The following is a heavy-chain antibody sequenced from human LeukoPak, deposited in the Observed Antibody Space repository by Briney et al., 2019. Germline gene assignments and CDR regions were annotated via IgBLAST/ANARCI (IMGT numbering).Heavy chain of an antibody. Sequence: GESLKISCKGSGYSFTNYWIGWVRQMPGKGLEWMGAIYPVDSDTRYSPSFQGQVTISADKSISTAYLQWSSLKASDTAMYYCARLVHYDFWSGLVYYYYYYMDVWGKGTTVTVSS. V-gene: IGHV5-51*01. D-gene: IGHD3-3*01. CDR1: GYSFTNYW. CDR3: ARLVHYDFWSGLVYYYYYYMDV. CDR2: IYPVDSDT. J-gene: IGHJ6*03.